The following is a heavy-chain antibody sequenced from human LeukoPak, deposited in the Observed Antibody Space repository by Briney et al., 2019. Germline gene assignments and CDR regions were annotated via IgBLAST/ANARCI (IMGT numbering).Heavy chain of an antibody. J-gene: IGHJ2*01. CDR2: ISSSGTTI. Sequence: GGSLRLSCAASGFSFSNYEMNWVRQAPGKGLEWVSHISSSGTTIDYGDSVRGRVTISRDNAKNSLYLQINSLRADDTAFYYCARVLGGWYFDLWGRGTLVIVSS. CDR3: ARVLGGWYFDL. V-gene: IGHV3-48*03. CDR1: GFSFSNYE. D-gene: IGHD7-27*01.